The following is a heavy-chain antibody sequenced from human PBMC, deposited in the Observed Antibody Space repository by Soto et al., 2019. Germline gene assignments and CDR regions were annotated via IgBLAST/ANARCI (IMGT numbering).Heavy chain of an antibody. CDR3: ARDGGRHSGGIDY. V-gene: IGHV1-69*01. CDR2: IIPILGTA. Sequence: QVQLVQSGAEVKKPGSSVNVSCKASGGTFSSYSINWVRQAPGQGLEWMGEIIPILGTANYAQKFQGRVTITADESTSTAHMELSSLRSEDTAVYYCARDGGRHSGGIDYWGQGTLVTVSS. CDR1: GGTFSSYS. D-gene: IGHD1-26*01. J-gene: IGHJ4*02.